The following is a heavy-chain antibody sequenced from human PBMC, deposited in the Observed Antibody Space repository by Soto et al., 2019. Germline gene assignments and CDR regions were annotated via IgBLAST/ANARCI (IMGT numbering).Heavy chain of an antibody. CDR1: GGSISSSSYY. Sequence: SETLSLTCTVSGGSISSSSYYWGWIRQPPGKGLEWIGSIYYSGSTYYNPSLKSRVTISVDTSKNQFSLKLSSVTATDTAVYYCARGYCSGGSCYRYWGQGSQVTVSS. D-gene: IGHD2-15*01. CDR3: ARGYCSGGSCYRY. J-gene: IGHJ4*02. V-gene: IGHV4-39*01. CDR2: IYYSGST.